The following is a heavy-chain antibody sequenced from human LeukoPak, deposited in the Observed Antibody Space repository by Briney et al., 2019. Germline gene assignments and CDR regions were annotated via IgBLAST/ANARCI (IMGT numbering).Heavy chain of an antibody. J-gene: IGHJ4*02. CDR3: VKSPGSGWPV. CDR2: IYSDGSRT. V-gene: IGHV3-64D*06. Sequence: GRSLRLSCAASGFTFDDYAMHWVRQAPGKGLEYLSAIYSDGSRTYYADSVKGRFTISRDNSKNTLYFEMSSLRVEDTAVYYCVKSPGSGWPVWGQGTLLTVSS. D-gene: IGHD6-19*01. CDR1: GFTFDDYA.